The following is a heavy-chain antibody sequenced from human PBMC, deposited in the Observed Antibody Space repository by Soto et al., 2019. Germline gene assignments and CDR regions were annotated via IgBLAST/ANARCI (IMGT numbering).Heavy chain of an antibody. D-gene: IGHD5-18*01. CDR1: GYTLTELS. Sequence: ASVKVSCKVSGYTLTELSMHWVRQAPGKGLEWMGGFDPEDGETIYAQKFQGRVTMTEDTSTDTAYMELSSLRSEDTAVYYCATGHNPIVDTAMPGIYYYYYMDVWGKGTTVTVSS. V-gene: IGHV1-24*01. CDR2: FDPEDGET. CDR3: ATGHNPIVDTAMPGIYYYYYMDV. J-gene: IGHJ6*03.